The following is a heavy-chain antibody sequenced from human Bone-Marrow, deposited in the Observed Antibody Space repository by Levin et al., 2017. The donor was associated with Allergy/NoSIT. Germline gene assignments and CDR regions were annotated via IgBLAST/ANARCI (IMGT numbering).Heavy chain of an antibody. CDR3: VRDRRHCSDGVCHHFDSGMDV. V-gene: IGHV3-30*03. D-gene: IGHD2-8*01. CDR2: ISYDGSNH. Sequence: PGGSLRLSCVASGFTFSDFGMHWVRQGPGEGLEWVALISYDGSNHYYTDSVEGRFTISRDDSKNTLYLQMKSLRVEDTAVYYCVRDRRHCSDGVCHHFDSGMDVWGQGTTVTVSS. CDR1: GFTFSDFG. J-gene: IGHJ6*02.